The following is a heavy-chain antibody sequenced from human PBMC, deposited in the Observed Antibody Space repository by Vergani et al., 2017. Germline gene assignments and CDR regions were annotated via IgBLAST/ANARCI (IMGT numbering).Heavy chain of an antibody. CDR3: ARVGVDCSSTSCRYYYYGMDV. CDR2: ISSSGSTI. V-gene: IGHV3-48*03. CDR1: GFTFSSYE. J-gene: IGHJ6*02. D-gene: IGHD2-2*01. Sequence: EVQLVESGGGLVQPGGSLRLSCAASGFTFSSYEMNWVRQAPGKGLEWVSYISSSGSTIYYADSVKGRFTISRDNAKNSLYLQMNSLRAEDTAVYYCARVGVDCSSTSCRYYYYGMDVWGQGTTVTVSS.